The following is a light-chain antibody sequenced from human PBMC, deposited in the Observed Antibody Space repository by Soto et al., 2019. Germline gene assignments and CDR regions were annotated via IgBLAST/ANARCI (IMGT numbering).Light chain of an antibody. V-gene: IGKV3-15*01. CDR1: QSVSSD. J-gene: IGKJ4*01. Sequence: EIVITQSPATLSVSPGERATLSCRASQSVSSDLAWYQQKPGQAPRLLIYGASTRATGMPARFSGSGSGTEFTLTISSLQSEDFAVYYCQHYNNRPLTFGGGTKVEIK. CDR2: GAS. CDR3: QHYNNRPLT.